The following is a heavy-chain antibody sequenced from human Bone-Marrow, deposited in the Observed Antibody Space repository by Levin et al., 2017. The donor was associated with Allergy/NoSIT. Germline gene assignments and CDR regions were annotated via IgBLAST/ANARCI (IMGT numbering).Heavy chain of an antibody. Sequence: ASVKVSCKASGYTFTSYDINWVQQATGQGLEGRGWMNPNSGNTGYAQKFQGRVTMTRNTSISTAYMELSSLRSEDTAVYYCARITYYDFWSGYYNYYYYGMDVWGQGTTVTVSS. CDR3: ARITYYDFWSGYYNYYYYGMDV. V-gene: IGHV1-8*01. CDR1: GYTFTSYD. CDR2: MNPNSGNT. D-gene: IGHD3-3*01. J-gene: IGHJ6*02.